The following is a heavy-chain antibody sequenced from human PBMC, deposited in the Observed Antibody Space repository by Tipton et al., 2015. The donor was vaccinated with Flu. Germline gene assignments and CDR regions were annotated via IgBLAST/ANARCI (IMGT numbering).Heavy chain of an antibody. CDR2: IYYSGST. Sequence: TLSLTCTVSGGSISSYYWSWIRQPPGKGLEWFGYIYYSGSTNYNPSLKSRVAISVDTSKNQFSLKLSSVTAADTAVYYCARGDCSSTSCLDYWGQGTLVTVSS. D-gene: IGHD2-2*01. CDR3: ARGDCSSTSCLDY. V-gene: IGHV4-59*01. J-gene: IGHJ4*02. CDR1: GGSISSYY.